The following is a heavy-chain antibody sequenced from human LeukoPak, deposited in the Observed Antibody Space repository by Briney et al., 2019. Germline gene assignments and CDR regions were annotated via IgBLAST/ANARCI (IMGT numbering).Heavy chain of an antibody. CDR1: GGSISSYY. V-gene: IGHV4-59*01. D-gene: IGHD2-2*01. CDR3: ARTIVVVPAAMQRGSSGYYYYMDV. CDR2: LYYSGST. Sequence: PSETLSLTCTVSGGSISSYYWSWIRQPPGKGLEWIGYLYYSGSTNYNPSLKSRVTISVDTSKNQFSLKLSSVTAPDTAVYYCARTIVVVPAAMQRGSSGYYYYMDVWGKGTTVTVSS. J-gene: IGHJ6*03.